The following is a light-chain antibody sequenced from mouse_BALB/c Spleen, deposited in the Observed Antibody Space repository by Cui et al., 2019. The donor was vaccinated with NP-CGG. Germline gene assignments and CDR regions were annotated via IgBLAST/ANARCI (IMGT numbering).Light chain of an antibody. CDR3: QQWSSSPYT. CDR1: SCVSC. CDR2: SIS. V-gene: IGKV4-68*01. J-gene: IGKJ2*01. Sequence: QIVLTQSPAILSTSPGEKVTMTCSASSCVSCMYWFQQKPGSSPKLWIYSISNLASGVPARFSGSGSGTSYSLTISSVKAEDAATYYCQQWSSSPYTFGGGTKLEIK.